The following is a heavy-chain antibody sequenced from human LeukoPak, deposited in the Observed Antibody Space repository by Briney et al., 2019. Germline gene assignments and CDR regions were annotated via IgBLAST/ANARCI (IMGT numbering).Heavy chain of an antibody. CDR2: ISGGGGST. J-gene: IGHJ3*02. CDR3: AKAHSGSYYLDAFDI. Sequence: GGSLRLSCAASGFTFSSYAMSWVRQAPGKGLEWVSAISGGGGSTYYADSVKGRFTISRDNSKNTLYLQMNSLRAEDTAVYYCAKAHSGSYYLDAFDIWGQGTMVTVSS. CDR1: GFTFSSYA. V-gene: IGHV3-23*01. D-gene: IGHD1-26*01.